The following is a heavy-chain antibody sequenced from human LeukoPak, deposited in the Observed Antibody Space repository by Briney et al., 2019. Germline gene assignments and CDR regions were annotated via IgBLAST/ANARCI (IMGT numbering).Heavy chain of an antibody. V-gene: IGHV3-30*02. CDR3: AKGDYYDSSGYFDY. Sequence: GGSLRLSCAASGFTFSSYGMHWVRQAPGKGLEWVAFIRYDGSNKYYADSVKGRFTISRDNSKNTLYLQMNSLRAEDTAVYYCAKGDYYDSSGYFDYWGQGTLVTVSS. CDR1: GFTFSSYG. CDR2: IRYDGSNK. D-gene: IGHD3-22*01. J-gene: IGHJ4*02.